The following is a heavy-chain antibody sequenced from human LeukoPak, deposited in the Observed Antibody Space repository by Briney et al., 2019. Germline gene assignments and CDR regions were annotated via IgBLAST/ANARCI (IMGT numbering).Heavy chain of an antibody. CDR1: GGSISSSSYY. Sequence: ASETLSLTCTVSGGSISSSSYYWGWIRQPPGKGLEWIGSIYYSGSTYYNPSLKSRVTISVDTSKNQFSLKLSSVTAADTAVYYCARLSEWLPTGYWGQGTLVTVSS. CDR2: IYYSGST. D-gene: IGHD6-19*01. J-gene: IGHJ4*02. V-gene: IGHV4-39*01. CDR3: ARLSEWLPTGY.